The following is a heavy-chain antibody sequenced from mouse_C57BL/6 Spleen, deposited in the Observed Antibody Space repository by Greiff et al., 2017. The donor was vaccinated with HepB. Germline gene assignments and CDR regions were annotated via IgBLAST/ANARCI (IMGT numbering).Heavy chain of an antibody. D-gene: IGHD6-1*01. CDR1: GFTFSSYA. CDR2: ISDGGSYT. Sequence: VKLVEFGGGLVKPGGSLKLSCAASGFTFSSYAMSWVRQTPEKRLEWVATISDGGSYTYYPDNVKGRFTISRDNAKNNLYLQMGHLKSEVTAMYYCARDRRTETLSYWYFDVWGTGTTVTVSS. CDR3: ARDRRTETLSYWYFDV. J-gene: IGHJ1*03. V-gene: IGHV5-4*01.